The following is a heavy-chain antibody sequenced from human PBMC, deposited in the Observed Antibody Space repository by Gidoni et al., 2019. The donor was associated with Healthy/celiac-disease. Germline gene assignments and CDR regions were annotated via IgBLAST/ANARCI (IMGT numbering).Heavy chain of an antibody. CDR1: GGSISSGDYA. D-gene: IGHD3-22*01. V-gene: IGHV4-30-2*01. J-gene: IGHJ5*02. Sequence: QLQLQESGSGLVKPSQTLSLTCAVSGGSISSGDYAWSWLRQPPGNGLEWIGYIYHSGSTYYNPALKSRVTMSVDRSKNQFSLKLSSVTAADTAVYYCARAYDSSGLDWFDPWGQGTLVTVSS. CDR2: IYHSGST. CDR3: ARAYDSSGLDWFDP.